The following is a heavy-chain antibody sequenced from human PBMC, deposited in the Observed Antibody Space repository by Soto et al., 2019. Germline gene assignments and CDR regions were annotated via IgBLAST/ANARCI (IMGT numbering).Heavy chain of an antibody. J-gene: IGHJ4*02. V-gene: IGHV3-7*01. CDR2: IKQDGSET. Sequence: PGGSLRLSCAASGSTFSNYWMAWVRQAPGKGLEWVANIKQDGSETNFVDSVKGRFTISRDNAKNSLHLQMNSLRAEDTAVYYCARALVHGGDFWGQGTLVTVSS. CDR3: ARALVHGGDF. D-gene: IGHD3-10*01. CDR1: GSTFSNYW.